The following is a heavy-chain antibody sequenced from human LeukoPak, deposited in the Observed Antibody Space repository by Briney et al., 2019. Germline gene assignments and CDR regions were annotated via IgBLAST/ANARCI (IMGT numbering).Heavy chain of an antibody. CDR2: MYYSGST. V-gene: IGHV4-30-4*01. CDR3: ARPYYYDSRIDP. Sequence: SETLSLTCTVSGGSISSGDYYWSWIRQPPGKGLEWIAYMYYSGSTYYNPSLKNRVTMSADMSKNQLSLKLSSVTAADTAVYYCARPYYYDSRIDPWGQGILVTVSS. J-gene: IGHJ5*02. CDR1: GGSISSGDYY. D-gene: IGHD3-22*01.